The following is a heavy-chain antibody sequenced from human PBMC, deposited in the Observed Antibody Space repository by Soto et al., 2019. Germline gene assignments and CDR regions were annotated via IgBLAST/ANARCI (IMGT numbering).Heavy chain of an antibody. CDR1: GGSISSGGYY. D-gene: IGHD6-6*01. CDR2: IYYSGST. Sequence: SETLSLTCTVSGGSISSGGYYWSWIRQHPGKGLEWIGYIYYSGSTYYNPSLKSRVTISVDTSKNQFSLKLSSVTAADTAVYYCARGGSSYNWFDPWGQGTLVTVSS. CDR3: ARGGSSYNWFDP. J-gene: IGHJ5*02. V-gene: IGHV4-31*03.